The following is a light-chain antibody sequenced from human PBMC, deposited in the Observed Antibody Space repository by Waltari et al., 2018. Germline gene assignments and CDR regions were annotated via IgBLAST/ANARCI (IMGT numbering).Light chain of an antibody. CDR3: SSYTNRATLRV. V-gene: IGLV2-14*01. J-gene: IGLJ1*01. CDR2: EVS. Sequence: QSALAQPASVSGSPGQSIAISCTGTSSDIGNYNYVSWYQQHPGKAPKLILYEVSDRPPGCSRRFSGSKDGNKATLTISGLQADDEADYYCSSYTNRATLRVFGTGTKVTVL. CDR1: SSDIGNYNY.